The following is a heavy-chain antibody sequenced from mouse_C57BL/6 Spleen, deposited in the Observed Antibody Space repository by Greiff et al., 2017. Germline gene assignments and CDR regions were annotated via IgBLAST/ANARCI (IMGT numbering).Heavy chain of an antibody. CDR3: ARGGITTVVDYFDY. V-gene: IGHV1-55*01. CDR1: GYTFTSSW. CDR2: IYPGSGST. D-gene: IGHD1-1*01. Sequence: QVQLQQPGAELVKPGASVTMSCKASGYTFTSSWITWVKQRPGQGLEWIGDIYPGSGSTNYNETFKSKATLTVDTSSSTAYMQLSSLTSEDSAVYYCARGGITTVVDYFDYWGQGTTLTVAS. J-gene: IGHJ2*01.